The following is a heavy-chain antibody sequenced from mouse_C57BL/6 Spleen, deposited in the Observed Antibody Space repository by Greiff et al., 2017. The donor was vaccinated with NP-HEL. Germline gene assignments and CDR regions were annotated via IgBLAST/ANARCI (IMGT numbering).Heavy chain of an antibody. J-gene: IGHJ3*01. D-gene: IGHD1-1*01. CDR1: GYSITSGYY. Sequence: VQLQQSGPGLVKPSQSLSLTCSVTGYSITSGYYWNWIRQFPGNKLEWMGYISYDGSNNYNPSLKNRISITRDTSKNQFFLKLNSVTTEDTATYYCAREGQYYYGSSPAWFAYWGQGTLVTVSA. CDR3: AREGQYYYGSSPAWFAY. V-gene: IGHV3-6*01. CDR2: ISYDGSN.